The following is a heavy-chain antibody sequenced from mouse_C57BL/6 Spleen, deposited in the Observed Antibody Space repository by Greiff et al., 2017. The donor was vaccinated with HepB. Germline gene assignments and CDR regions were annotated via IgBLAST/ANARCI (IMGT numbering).Heavy chain of an antibody. CDR3: ARDSYGSRTPCDY. CDR1: GYTFTSYW. Sequence: QVQLQQSGAELVMPGASVKLSCKASGYTFTSYWMHWVKQRPGQGLEWIGEIDPSDSYTNYNQKFKGKSTLTVDKSSSTAYMQLSSLTSEDSAVYYCARDSYGSRTPCDYWGQGTTLTVSS. D-gene: IGHD1-1*01. CDR2: IDPSDSYT. V-gene: IGHV1-69*01. J-gene: IGHJ2*01.